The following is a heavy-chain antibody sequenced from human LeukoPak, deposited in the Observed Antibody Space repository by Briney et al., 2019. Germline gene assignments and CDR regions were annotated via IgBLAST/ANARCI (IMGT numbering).Heavy chain of an antibody. Sequence: GGPLRLSCAASGFTYSSYGMQWFREAPDKGLEGVAAISNDGSNKYYADSVKGRFTISRDNSKNTLYLQMNSLRAEDTAVYYCAKVDIVATIDAGRLVDYWGQGTLVTVSS. CDR1: GFTYSSYG. D-gene: IGHD5-12*01. V-gene: IGHV3-30*18. CDR3: AKVDIVATIDAGRLVDY. J-gene: IGHJ4*02. CDR2: ISNDGSNK.